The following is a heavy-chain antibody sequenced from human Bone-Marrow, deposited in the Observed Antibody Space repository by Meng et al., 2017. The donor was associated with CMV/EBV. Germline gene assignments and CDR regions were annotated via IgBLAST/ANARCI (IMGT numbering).Heavy chain of an antibody. J-gene: IGHJ6*02. V-gene: IGHV3-48*03. CDR2: INSGGDSI. D-gene: IGHD3-3*01. Sequence: GGSLRLSCVASGFTFASYEMHWVRQAPGKGLEWLSYINSGGDSIYYADSVKGRLTISRDNAKNSLYLQMNSLRAEDTAVYYCAREWYYDFWSGSFFYYGLDVWGQGTTVTAP. CDR3: AREWYYDFWSGSFFYYGLDV. CDR1: GFTFASYE.